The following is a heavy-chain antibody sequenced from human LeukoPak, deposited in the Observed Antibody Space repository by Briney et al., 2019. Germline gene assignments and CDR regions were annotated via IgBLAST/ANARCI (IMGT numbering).Heavy chain of an antibody. CDR2: IIPILGIA. D-gene: IGHD5-18*01. CDR1: GGTFSSYA. J-gene: IGHJ4*02. Sequence: GASVKVSCKASGGTFSSYAISWVRQAPGQGLERMGRIIPILGIANYAQKFQGRVTITADKSTSTAYMELSSLRSEDTAVYYCARVLGYSYGYRYWGQGTLVTVSS. V-gene: IGHV1-69*04. CDR3: ARVLGYSYGYRY.